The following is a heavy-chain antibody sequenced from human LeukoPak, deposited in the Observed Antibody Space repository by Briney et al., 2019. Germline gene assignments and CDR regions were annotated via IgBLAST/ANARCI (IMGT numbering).Heavy chain of an antibody. CDR2: INAGNGNT. V-gene: IGHV1-3*01. CDR3: ARGDTVTTAERYYYYGMDV. Sequence: ASVKVSCKASGYTFTSYAMHWVRQAPGQRLEWMGWINAGNGNTKYSQKFQGRVTITRDTSASTAYMELSSLRSEDTAVYYCARGDTVTTAERYYYYGMDVWGQGTTVTVSS. D-gene: IGHD4-17*01. J-gene: IGHJ6*02. CDR1: GYTFTSYA.